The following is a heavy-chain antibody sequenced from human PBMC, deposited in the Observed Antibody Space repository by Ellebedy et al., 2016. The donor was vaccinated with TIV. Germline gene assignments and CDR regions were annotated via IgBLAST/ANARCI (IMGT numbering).Heavy chain of an antibody. CDR2: IYQDGSQK. CDR3: ARRGSYGDYAVQINSWFDP. J-gene: IGHJ5*02. V-gene: IGHV3-7*01. CDR1: GFNFRSYW. Sequence: GESLKISCAAFGFNFRSYWMGWVRQAPGKGLEWVANIYQDGSQKYYVDSAEGRFTISRDNAKNSLYLEMKSLRVEDTAVYYCARRGSYGDYAVQINSWFDPWGRGTLVTVSS. D-gene: IGHD4-17*01.